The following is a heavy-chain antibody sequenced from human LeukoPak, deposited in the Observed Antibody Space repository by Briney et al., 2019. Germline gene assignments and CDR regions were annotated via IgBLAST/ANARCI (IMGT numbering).Heavy chain of an antibody. V-gene: IGHV4-59*01. J-gene: IGHJ4*02. CDR2: IYYSGNT. Sequence: SETLSLTCTVSGGSIISYHRSWIRQPPGKGLEWIGYIYYSGNTNYNPSLKSRVTISLDTSRNQFSLKLSSVTAADTAVYYCARGSLTGRTGYDFVSWGQGTLVTVSS. D-gene: IGHD3-9*01. CDR3: ARGSLTGRTGYDFVS. CDR1: GGSIISYH.